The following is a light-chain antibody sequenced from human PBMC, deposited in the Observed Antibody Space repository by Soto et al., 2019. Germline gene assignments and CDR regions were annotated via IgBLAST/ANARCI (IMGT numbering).Light chain of an antibody. J-gene: IGLJ1*01. CDR2: EVN. V-gene: IGLV2-8*01. CDR3: NSYAGSNSFV. Sequence: QPALTQPPSASGSPGQSVTISCTGTSGDVGGYNYVSWYQQHPGKAPKLVIFEVNKRPSGVPDRFSGSKSGNTASLTVSGLQTEDEADYYCNSYAGSNSFVFGTGTKVTVL. CDR1: SGDVGGYNY.